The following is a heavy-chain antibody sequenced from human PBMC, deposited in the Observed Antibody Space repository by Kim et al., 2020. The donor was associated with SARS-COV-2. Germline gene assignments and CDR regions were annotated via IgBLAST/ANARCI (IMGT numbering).Heavy chain of an antibody. Sequence: GGSLRLSCAASGFTFSSYAMHWVRQAPGKGLEWVAVISYDGSNKYYADSVKGRFTISRDNSKNTLYLQMNSLRAEDTAVYYCARDQGYDSSTFDYWGQGTLVTVSS. V-gene: IGHV3-30*04. CDR2: ISYDGSNK. CDR3: ARDQGYDSSTFDY. D-gene: IGHD3-22*01. J-gene: IGHJ4*02. CDR1: GFTFSSYA.